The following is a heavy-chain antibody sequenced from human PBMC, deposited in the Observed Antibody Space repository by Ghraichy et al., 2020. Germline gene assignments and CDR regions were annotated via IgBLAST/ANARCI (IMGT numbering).Heavy chain of an antibody. D-gene: IGHD2-2*01. CDR1: GYSISNGYY. CDR2: LYPSGAT. Sequence: SETLSLTCNVFGYSISNGYYWAWIRQPPGKGLELIWFLYPSGATSYNPSLKTRVTMSLDTSRNQFSLRLTSVTAADTALYYCARLETFHLLLDYCDYWVQGPLVPVSS. CDR3: ARLETFHLLLDYCDY. V-gene: IGHV4-38-2*02. J-gene: IGHJ4*02.